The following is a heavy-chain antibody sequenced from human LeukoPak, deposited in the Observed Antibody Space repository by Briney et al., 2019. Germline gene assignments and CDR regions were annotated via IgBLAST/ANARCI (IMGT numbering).Heavy chain of an antibody. CDR3: ARGHYDSSGYYYEYYFDY. J-gene: IGHJ4*02. V-gene: IGHV3-48*01. CDR1: GFTFSSYS. CDR2: ISSSSSTI. D-gene: IGHD3-22*01. Sequence: GGSLRLSCAASGFTFSSYSMNWVRQAQGKGLEWVSYISSSSSTIYYADSVKGRFTISRDNAKNSLYLQMNSLRAEDTAVYYCARGHYDSSGYYYEYYFDYWGQGTLVTVSP.